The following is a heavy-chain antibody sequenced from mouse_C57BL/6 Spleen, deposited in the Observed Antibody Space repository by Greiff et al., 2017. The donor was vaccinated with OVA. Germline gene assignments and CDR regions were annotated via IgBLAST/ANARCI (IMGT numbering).Heavy chain of an antibody. CDR2: ISSGSSTI. D-gene: IGHD2-4*01. Sequence: EVKLMESGGGLVKPGGSLKLSCAASGFTFSDYGMHWVRQAPEKGLEWVAYISSGSSTIYYADTVKGRFTISRDNAKNTLFLQMTSLRSEDTAMYYCARGEDYDDGCAYWGQGTLVTVSA. V-gene: IGHV5-17*01. CDR3: ARGEDYDDGCAY. J-gene: IGHJ3*01. CDR1: GFTFSDYG.